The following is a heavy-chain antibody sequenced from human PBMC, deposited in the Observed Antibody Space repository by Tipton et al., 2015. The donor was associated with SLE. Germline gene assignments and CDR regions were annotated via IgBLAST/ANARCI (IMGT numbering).Heavy chain of an antibody. Sequence: QLVQSGAEVKKPGESLKISCEGSGYSFTNYWIGWVRQMPGRGLEWMGIIFPDDSDTRFAPSFQGKVTISVDKSINTAFLQWNTLEASDTAMYYCAKVRSGSFREAFDDWGQGTMVTVSS. D-gene: IGHD3-10*01. J-gene: IGHJ3*01. V-gene: IGHV5-51*03. CDR2: IFPDDSDT. CDR1: GYSFTNYW. CDR3: AKVRSGSFREAFDD.